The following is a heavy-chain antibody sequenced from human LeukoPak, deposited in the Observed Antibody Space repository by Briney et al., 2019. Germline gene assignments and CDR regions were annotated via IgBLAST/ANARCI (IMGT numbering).Heavy chain of an antibody. CDR2: INTNTGNP. J-gene: IGHJ6*03. Sequence: ASVKVSCKASGYTFTSYAMNWVRQAPGQGLEWMGWINTNTGNPTYAQGFTGRFVFSSDTSVSTAYLQISSLKAEDTAVYYCARLYTINYYYYYMDVWGKGATVTVSS. CDR3: ARLYTINYYYYYMDV. CDR1: GYTFTSYA. V-gene: IGHV7-4-1*02.